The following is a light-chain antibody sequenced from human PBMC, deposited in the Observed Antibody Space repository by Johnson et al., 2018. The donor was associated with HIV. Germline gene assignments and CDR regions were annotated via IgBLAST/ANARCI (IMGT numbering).Light chain of an antibody. CDR3: GRWDNSLSTYV. Sequence: QSVLTQPPSVSAAPGQKVTISCSGSSSNIGNNFVSWYQQLPGTAPKLLIYDNNKRPSGIPDRFSGSKSGTSATLGITGLQTGDEADYYCGRWDNSLSTYVFGTGTKVTFL. CDR2: DNN. J-gene: IGLJ1*01. CDR1: SSNIGNNF. V-gene: IGLV1-51*01.